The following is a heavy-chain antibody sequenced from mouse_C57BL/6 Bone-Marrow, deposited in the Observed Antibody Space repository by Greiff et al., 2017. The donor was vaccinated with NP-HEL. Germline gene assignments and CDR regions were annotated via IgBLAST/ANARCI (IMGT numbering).Heavy chain of an antibody. J-gene: IGHJ2*01. CDR2: IDPSDSYT. CDR1: GYTFTSYW. V-gene: IGHV1-50*01. D-gene: IGHD1-1*01. CDR3: ARDTTVVPTLDY. Sequence: VQLQQPGAELVKPGASVKLSCKASGYTFTSYWMQWVKQRPGQGLEWIGEIDPSDSYTNYNQKFKGKATLTVDTSSSTAYMQLSSLTSEDSAVYYCARDTTVVPTLDYWGQGTTLTVSS.